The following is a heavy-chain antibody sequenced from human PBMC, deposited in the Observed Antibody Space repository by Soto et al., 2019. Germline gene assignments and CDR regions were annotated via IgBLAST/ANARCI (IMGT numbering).Heavy chain of an antibody. Sequence: AGGSLRLSCAASGFTFSSYAMSWIRQAPGQWREWVSAISGSGGSSSYADSVKGRITISRDNHKNTLYLQMNSLSAEATAVYYCAKDRDYDSANWFDPWGQGXLVTVHS. D-gene: IGHD3-22*01. CDR2: ISGSGGSS. CDR1: GFTFSSYA. V-gene: IGHV3-23*01. J-gene: IGHJ5*01. CDR3: AKDRDYDSANWFDP.